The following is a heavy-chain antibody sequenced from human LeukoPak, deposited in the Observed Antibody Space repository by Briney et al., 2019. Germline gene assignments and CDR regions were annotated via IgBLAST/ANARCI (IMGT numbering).Heavy chain of an antibody. D-gene: IGHD2-15*01. CDR1: GGSFSGYY. V-gene: IGHV4-34*01. Sequence: SETLSLTCAVCGGSFSGYYWSWIRQPPGKGLEWIGEINHSGSTNYNPSLKSRVTISVDTSKNQFSLKLSSVTAADTAVYYCARAPGSFADFDYWGQGTLVTVSS. CDR2: INHSGST. CDR3: ARAPGSFADFDY. J-gene: IGHJ4*02.